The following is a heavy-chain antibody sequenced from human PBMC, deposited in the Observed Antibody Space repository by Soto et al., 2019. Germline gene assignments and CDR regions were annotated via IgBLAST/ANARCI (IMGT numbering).Heavy chain of an antibody. Sequence: ASVKVSCKASGGTFSSYAISWVRQAPGQGLEWMGGIIPIFGTANYAQKFQGRVTITADKSTSTAYMELSSLRSEDTAVYYCARGPTHYYDSSGPNDYWGQGTLVTVSS. V-gene: IGHV1-69*06. J-gene: IGHJ4*02. CDR2: IIPIFGTA. CDR1: GGTFSSYA. D-gene: IGHD3-22*01. CDR3: ARGPTHYYDSSGPNDY.